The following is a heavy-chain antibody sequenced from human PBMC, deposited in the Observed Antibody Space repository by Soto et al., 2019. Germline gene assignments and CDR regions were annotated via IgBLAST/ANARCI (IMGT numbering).Heavy chain of an antibody. Sequence: QVQLVQSGAEVKKPGASVKVSCKASGYTFTSHDIIWVRQAAGQGLEYMGRMNPISEMSKTTYLPTFRGTVSMTRDTSLEPAYLELSALRSEDPPVYHCARGGTAYYHSWNNPRGDGLDIWGQGTRVTVSS. D-gene: IGHD3-3*02. CDR1: GYTFTSHD. CDR3: ARGGTAYYHSWNNPRGDGLDI. CDR2: MNPISEMSKT. V-gene: IGHV1-8*01. J-gene: IGHJ5*02.